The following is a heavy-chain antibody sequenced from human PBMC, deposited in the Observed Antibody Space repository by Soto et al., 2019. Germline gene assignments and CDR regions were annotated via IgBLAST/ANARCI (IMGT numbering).Heavy chain of an antibody. Sequence: ILPLSWAVVWGNISSVDYYRSWIRQHQGKGLEWIGYIYYSGSTYYNPSLKSRVTIQVDTSKNQFSLKLSSVTAADTAVYYFAGNSDADTFFDYWGQGTLVTVSS. CDR2: IYYSGST. CDR1: WGNISSVDYY. J-gene: IGHJ4*02. CDR3: AGNSDADTFFDY. D-gene: IGHD5-18*01. V-gene: IGHV4-30-4*01.